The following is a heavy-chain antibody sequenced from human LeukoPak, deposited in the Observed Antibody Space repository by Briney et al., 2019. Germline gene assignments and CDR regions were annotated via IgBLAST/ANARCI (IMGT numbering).Heavy chain of an antibody. V-gene: IGHV3-48*01. CDR1: GFTFSTYS. D-gene: IGHD3-10*01. CDR3: AREVVSSTYYYGSGSYESAFDI. CDR2: ISSSSTTI. Sequence: GGSLRLSCAASGFTFSTYSMNWVRQAPGKGLEWISFISSSSTTIYYADSVKGRFTISRDNAKNSLFLQMNSLRAEDTAVYYCAREVVSSTYYYGSGSYESAFDIWGQGTMVTVSS. J-gene: IGHJ3*02.